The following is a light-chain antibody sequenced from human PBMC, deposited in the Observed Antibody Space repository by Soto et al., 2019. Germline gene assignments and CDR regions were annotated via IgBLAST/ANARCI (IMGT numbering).Light chain of an antibody. CDR2: EGT. Sequence: QSVLTQPASVSGSPGQSITISCTGINSDVESYNLVSWFRQHPGEAPKLIVYEGTKRPSGVSNRFSGSKSGNPASLTISGLQAEDEANYYCCSYAGTATVFGTGTKLTVL. CDR3: CSYAGTATV. J-gene: IGLJ1*01. CDR1: NSDVESYNL. V-gene: IGLV2-23*03.